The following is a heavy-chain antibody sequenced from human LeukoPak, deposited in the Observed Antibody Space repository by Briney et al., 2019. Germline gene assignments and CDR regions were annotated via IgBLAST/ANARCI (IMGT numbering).Heavy chain of an antibody. V-gene: IGHV5-51*01. Sequence: GESLKISCKGSGYSFTSYWTGWVRQMPGKGLGWMGIIYPGDSDTRYSPSFQGQVTISADKSISTAYLQWSSLKASDTAMYYCARRRYSGSYFVDVWGKGTTVTVSS. CDR2: IYPGDSDT. CDR3: ARRRYSGSYFVDV. J-gene: IGHJ6*04. CDR1: GYSFTSYW. D-gene: IGHD1-26*01.